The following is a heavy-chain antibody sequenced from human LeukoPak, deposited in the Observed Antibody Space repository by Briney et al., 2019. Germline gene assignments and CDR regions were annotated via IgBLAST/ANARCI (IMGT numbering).Heavy chain of an antibody. J-gene: IGHJ4*02. V-gene: IGHV3-30*02. D-gene: IGHD2-15*01. CDR3: AKVVGGPVDY. Sequence: GGSLRLSCAASGLTFSSYAMSWVRQAPGKGLEWVAFIRYDGSNKYYADSVKGRFTISRDNSKNTLYLQMDSLRAEDTAVYYCAKVVGGPVDYWGQGTLVTVSS. CDR2: IRYDGSNK. CDR1: GLTFSSYA.